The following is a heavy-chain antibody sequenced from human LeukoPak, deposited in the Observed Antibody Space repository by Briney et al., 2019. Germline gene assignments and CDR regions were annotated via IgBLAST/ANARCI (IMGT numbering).Heavy chain of an antibody. J-gene: IGHJ6*03. D-gene: IGHD5-24*01. V-gene: IGHV3-7*01. CDR2: IKQDGSEK. Sequence: PGGSLRLSCAASGFTFSSYWMSWVRQAPGKGLEWVANIKQDGSEKYYVDSVKGRFTISRDNAKNSLYLQMNSLRAEDTAVYYCARARVRWLQLLHYYYYYYMDVWGKGTTVTVSS. CDR3: ARARVRWLQLLHYYYYYYMDV. CDR1: GFTFSSYW.